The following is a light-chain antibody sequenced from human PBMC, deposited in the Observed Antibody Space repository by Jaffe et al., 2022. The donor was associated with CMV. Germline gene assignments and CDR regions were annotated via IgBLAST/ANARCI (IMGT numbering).Light chain of an antibody. J-gene: IGKJ2*01. CDR2: AS. CDR3: LQSYITPHT. Sequence: DIQMTQSPSSLSASVGDRVTITCRASQTVNNFLNWFQQKPGRAPKLLISASSLQSGVPSRFSGSGSGTDFTLTISSLQPEDFATYYCLQSYITPHTFGQGTKLEIK. CDR1: QTVNNF. V-gene: IGKV1-39*01.